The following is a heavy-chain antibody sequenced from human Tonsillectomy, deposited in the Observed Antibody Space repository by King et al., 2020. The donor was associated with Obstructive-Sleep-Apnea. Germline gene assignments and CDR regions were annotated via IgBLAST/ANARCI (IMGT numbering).Heavy chain of an antibody. V-gene: IGHV4-39*07. D-gene: IGHD2-15*01. CDR1: GGSISSSSYY. J-gene: IGHJ4*02. Sequence: QLQESGPGLVKPSETLSLTCTVSGGSISSSSYYWGWIRQPPGKGLEWIGSIYYSGSTYYNPSLKSRVTISVDTTKNQFSLKLSSVTAADTAVYYCAGEGPYCSGGSCYAYWGQGTLVTVSS. CDR2: IYYSGST. CDR3: AGEGPYCSGGSCYAY.